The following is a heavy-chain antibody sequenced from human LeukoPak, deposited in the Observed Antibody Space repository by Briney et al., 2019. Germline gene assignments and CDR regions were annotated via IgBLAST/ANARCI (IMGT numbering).Heavy chain of an antibody. J-gene: IGHJ4*02. V-gene: IGHV1-69*05. CDR2: IIPIFGTA. CDR3: ARTGDYGDYAHDY. CDR1: GGTFSSYA. D-gene: IGHD4-17*01. Sequence: SVKVSCKASGGTFSSYAISWVRQAPGQGLEWMGGIIPIFGTANYAQKFQGRVTITTDESTSTAYMELSSLRSEDTAVYYCARTGDYGDYAHDYWGQGTLVTVSS.